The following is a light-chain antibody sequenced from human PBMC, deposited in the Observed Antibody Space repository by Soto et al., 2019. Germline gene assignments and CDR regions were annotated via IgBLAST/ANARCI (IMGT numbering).Light chain of an antibody. CDR2: DDS. J-gene: IGLJ2*01. Sequence: SSELTQPPSVSVAPGQTANIACGGNNIGSKSVQWYQQKAGQAPVLVVYDDSDRPSGIPERFSGSNSGNTATLTISRAEAGDEADYYCQVWDNNSDHLVFGGGTKLTVL. CDR3: QVWDNNSDHLV. V-gene: IGLV3-21*02. CDR1: NIGSKS.